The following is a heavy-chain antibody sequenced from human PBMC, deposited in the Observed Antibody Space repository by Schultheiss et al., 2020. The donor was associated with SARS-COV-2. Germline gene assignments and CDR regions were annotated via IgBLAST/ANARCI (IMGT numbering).Heavy chain of an antibody. Sequence: SETLSLTCTVSGGSISSSSYYWGWIRQPPGKGLEWIGSIYYSGSTYYNPSLKSRVTISVDTSKNQFSLKLSSVTAADTAVYYCAIVYSSSWGRKNYFDYWGQGTLVTVSS. D-gene: IGHD6-13*01. V-gene: IGHV4-39*07. J-gene: IGHJ4*02. CDR3: AIVYSSSWGRKNYFDY. CDR2: IYYSGST. CDR1: GGSISSSSYY.